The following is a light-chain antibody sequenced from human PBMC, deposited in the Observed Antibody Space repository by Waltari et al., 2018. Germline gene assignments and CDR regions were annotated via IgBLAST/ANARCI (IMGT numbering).Light chain of an antibody. CDR1: TPHLGYNG. V-gene: IGLV1-36*01. CDR3: AAWDDNLNHWV. J-gene: IGLJ3*02. CDR2: FDA. Sequence: QSVLTPPPSVSGGPRQRVTISCSGTTPHLGYNGVHWYQQLPGKAPKRLIYFDARLDSGFSDRCSGPKSGTAASLASSGLQSEDEADYYCAAWDDNLNHWVFGGGTKLTVL.